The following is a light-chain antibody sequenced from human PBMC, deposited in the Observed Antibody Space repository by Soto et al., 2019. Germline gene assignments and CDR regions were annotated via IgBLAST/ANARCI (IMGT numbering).Light chain of an antibody. Sequence: DIQMTQSPSTLSASVGDRVTITCRSSQSISSWLAWYQQKPGKAPKLLINKASSLETGVPSRFSGSGSGTDFTLTISSLQPEDFATYYCQQSFSPLTFGGGTPQLTFGGGTKVDIK. CDR3: QQSFSPLTFGGGTPQLT. V-gene: IGKV1-5*03. CDR1: QSISSW. J-gene: IGKJ4*01. CDR2: KAS.